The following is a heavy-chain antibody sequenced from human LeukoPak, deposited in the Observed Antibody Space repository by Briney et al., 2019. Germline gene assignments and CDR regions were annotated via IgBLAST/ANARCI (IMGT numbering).Heavy chain of an antibody. CDR1: VFSLSTSGVG. J-gene: IGHJ3*02. CDR2: IYWNDDK. CDR3: ARLYGGNDAFDI. Sequence: SGPTLVNPTQTLTLTCTFSVFSLSTSGVGVGWIRQPPGKTLEWLALIYWNDDKRYSPSLKSRLTITKDTSKNQVVLTMTNMDPVDTATYYCARLYGGNDAFDIWGQGTMVTVSS. V-gene: IGHV2-5*01. D-gene: IGHD2-15*01.